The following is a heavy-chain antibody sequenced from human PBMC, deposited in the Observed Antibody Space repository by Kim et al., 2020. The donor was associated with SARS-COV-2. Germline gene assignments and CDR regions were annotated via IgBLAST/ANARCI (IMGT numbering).Heavy chain of an antibody. CDR1: GGSISSYY. CDR2: IYYSGST. J-gene: IGHJ6*02. CDR3: ARDGYSYGSFYYYGMDV. V-gene: IGHV4-59*01. D-gene: IGHD5-18*01. Sequence: ETLSLTCTVSGGSISSYYWSWIRQPPGKGLEWIGYIYYSGSTNYNPSLKSRVTISVDTSKNQFSLNLSSVTAADTAVYYCARDGYSYGSFYYYGMDVWGQGTTVTVSS.